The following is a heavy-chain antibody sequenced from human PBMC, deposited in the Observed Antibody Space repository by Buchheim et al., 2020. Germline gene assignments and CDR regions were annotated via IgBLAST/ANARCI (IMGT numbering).Heavy chain of an antibody. D-gene: IGHD3-22*01. Sequence: QVQLRESGPGLVKPPQTLSLTCTVSGGSISGGGYYWSWIRQHPGKGLEWIGYIYYSGSTYYNPSLKSRVTISVDTSKNQFSLKLSSVTAADTAVYYCARAPGGGYYDSSGYYFDYWGQGTL. CDR1: GGSISGGGYY. V-gene: IGHV4-31*03. CDR3: ARAPGGGYYDSSGYYFDY. J-gene: IGHJ4*02. CDR2: IYYSGST.